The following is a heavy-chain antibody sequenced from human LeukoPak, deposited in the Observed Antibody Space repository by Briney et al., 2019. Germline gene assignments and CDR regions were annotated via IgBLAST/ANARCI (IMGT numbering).Heavy chain of an antibody. V-gene: IGHV3-23*01. D-gene: IGHD2/OR15-2a*01. CDR1: GFIFSNYA. CDR3: ARSGLSRFGF. Sequence: GGSLRLSCAASGFIFSNYAMSWVRQAPGKGLQWVSAFSGSGGSTYYADSVKGRFTISRDNSKNTLYLQMNSLRAEDTAVYYCARSGLSRFGFWGQGTLVTVSS. CDR2: FSGSGGST. J-gene: IGHJ4*02.